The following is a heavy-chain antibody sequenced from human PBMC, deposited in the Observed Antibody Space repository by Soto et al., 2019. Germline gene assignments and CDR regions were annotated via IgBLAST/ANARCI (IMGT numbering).Heavy chain of an antibody. CDR1: GYSFTSHW. D-gene: IGHD6-13*01. CDR3: ARHLAATGEDY. CDR2: INPADSRT. Sequence: PGEALKISCKGSGYSFTSHWIGWVRQMPGKGLEWMGIINPADSRTKYSPSFQGQVTISADKSLSTAYLQWSSLKASDTAMYYCARHLAATGEDYWGQATLVTLSS. J-gene: IGHJ4*01. V-gene: IGHV5-51*01.